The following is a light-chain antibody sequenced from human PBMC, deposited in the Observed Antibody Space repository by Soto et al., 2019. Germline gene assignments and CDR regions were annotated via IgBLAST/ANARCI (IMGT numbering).Light chain of an antibody. V-gene: IGKV3-15*01. J-gene: IGKJ2*01. CDR3: QQYNRWPGT. Sequence: EIVMTQSPATLSVSPGERATLSCRASQSVSSKLAWFQQKPGQAPRLLIYGTSTRATGIPARFSGSGSGTEFTLTISSLQSEDSAFYFCQQYNRWPGTFGQGTKVEIK. CDR2: GTS. CDR1: QSVSSK.